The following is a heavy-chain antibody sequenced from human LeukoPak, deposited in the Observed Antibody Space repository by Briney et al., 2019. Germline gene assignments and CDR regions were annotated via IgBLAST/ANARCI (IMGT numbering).Heavy chain of an antibody. CDR1: GFTFSSYA. CDR3: AKGLYSSSSSVRHGLDV. CDR2: ISGSGGNT. J-gene: IGHJ6*02. D-gene: IGHD6-6*01. Sequence: GRSLRLSCAASGFTFSSYAMNWVRQAPGKGLEWDSVISGSGGNTYHAASVKGRFSVSRDNSKHTLCRQMNSLRAEDTAVYYCAKGLYSSSSSVRHGLDVWGQGTTVTVSS. V-gene: IGHV3-23*01.